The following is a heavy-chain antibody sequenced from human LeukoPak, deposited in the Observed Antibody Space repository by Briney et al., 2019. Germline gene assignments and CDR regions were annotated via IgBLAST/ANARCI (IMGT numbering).Heavy chain of an antibody. CDR2: ISSNGVDT. J-gene: IGHJ6*02. CDR3: ARDAGYCGGGSCPPHYYYYYGMDV. V-gene: IGHV3-64*01. CDR1: GFTFSSYA. D-gene: IGHD2-15*01. Sequence: GGSLRLSCAASGFTFSSYAMHWVRQAPGKGLEYVSAISSNGVDTYYANSVKGRFTISRDNSKNSLYLQMNSLRAEDTAVYYCARDAGYCGGGSCPPHYYYYYGMDVWGQGTTVTVSS.